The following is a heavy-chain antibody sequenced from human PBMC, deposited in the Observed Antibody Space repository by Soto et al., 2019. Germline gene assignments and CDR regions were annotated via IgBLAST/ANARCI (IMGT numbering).Heavy chain of an antibody. CDR3: VATTVTTISLDY. D-gene: IGHD4-17*01. J-gene: IGHJ4*02. Sequence: QVQLRESGPGLVKPSQTLSLTCTVSGGSISNDNYYWTWIRQHPVKGLEWIGYSYYSGSTYYNPPLKSRFSISVDTSKNQFSLKLSSVTAADTAVYYCVATTVTTISLDYWGQGTLVTVSS. V-gene: IGHV4-31*03. CDR1: GGSISNDNYY. CDR2: SYYSGST.